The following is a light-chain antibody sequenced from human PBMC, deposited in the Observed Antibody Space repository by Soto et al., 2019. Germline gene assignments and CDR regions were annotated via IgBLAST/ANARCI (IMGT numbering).Light chain of an antibody. J-gene: IGLJ1*01. V-gene: IGLV2-8*01. Sequence: QSALTQPPSASGSPGQSVTICCSGTSSDVGAYDYVSWYQQHPGKAPKHMIYEINKRPSGVPVCFSGSKSGNTASLTVSGLQAEDEADYYCSSFAGSNNFPYVFGTGTKVTVL. CDR2: EIN. CDR3: SSFAGSNNFPYV. CDR1: SSDVGAYDY.